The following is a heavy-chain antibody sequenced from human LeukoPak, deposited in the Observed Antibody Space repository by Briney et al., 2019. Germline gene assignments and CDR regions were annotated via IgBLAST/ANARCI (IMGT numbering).Heavy chain of an antibody. CDR3: AKDRSGTVVTHFDY. J-gene: IGHJ4*02. CDR1: GFTFDDYA. Sequence: GRSLRLSCAASGFTFDDYAMHWVRQAPGKGLEWVSGISWNSGSIGYADSVKGRFTISRDNAKNSLYLQMNSLRAEDTALYYCAKDRSGTVVTHFDYWGQGTLVTVSS. D-gene: IGHD4-23*01. V-gene: IGHV3-9*01. CDR2: ISWNSGSI.